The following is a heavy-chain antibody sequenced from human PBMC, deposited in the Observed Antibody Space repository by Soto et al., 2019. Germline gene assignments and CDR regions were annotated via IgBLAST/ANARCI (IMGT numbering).Heavy chain of an antibody. J-gene: IGHJ1*01. V-gene: IGHV3-15*01. CDR1: GFTFSNAW. Sequence: GGSLRLSCAASGFTFSNAWMSWVRQAPGKGLEWVGRIKSKTDGGTTDYASPVKVRFTISRDDSKNTLYLQMNRLKTEATAVSYCTTGYSSGWYFSAEYFQHWGQGTLVTVSS. D-gene: IGHD6-19*01. CDR3: TTGYSSGWYFSAEYFQH. CDR2: IKSKTDGGTT.